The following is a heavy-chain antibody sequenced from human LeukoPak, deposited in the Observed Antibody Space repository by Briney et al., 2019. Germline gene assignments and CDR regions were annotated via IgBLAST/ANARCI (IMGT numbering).Heavy chain of an antibody. D-gene: IGHD2-15*01. J-gene: IGHJ4*02. CDR2: ISSNGGRT. V-gene: IGHV3-64*01. CDR3: ARALRGSGHDY. Sequence: GGSLRLSCAASGFTFSNYAMHWVRQAPGKGLEYVSAISSNGGRTYYANSVKGRFTISRDNSKNTLYLQMGSLRAEDMAVYYCARALRGSGHDYWGQGTLVTVSS. CDR1: GFTFSNYA.